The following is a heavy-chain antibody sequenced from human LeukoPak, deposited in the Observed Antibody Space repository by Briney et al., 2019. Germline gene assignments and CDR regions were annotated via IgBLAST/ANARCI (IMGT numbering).Heavy chain of an antibody. CDR1: GFTFISYG. D-gene: IGHD1-26*01. CDR2: IWYDGSNK. V-gene: IGHV3-33*08. CDR3: TRAQPFSRVGPSDY. Sequence: GGSLRLSCAASGFTFISYGMHWVRQAPGKGLEWVAVIWYDGSNKYYADSVKGRFTISRDNSKNTLYLQMNSLRAEDTAVYYCTRAQPFSRVGPSDYWGQGTLVTVSS. J-gene: IGHJ4*02.